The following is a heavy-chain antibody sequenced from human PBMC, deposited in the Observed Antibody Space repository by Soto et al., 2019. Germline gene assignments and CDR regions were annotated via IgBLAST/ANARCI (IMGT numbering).Heavy chain of an antibody. V-gene: IGHV3-48*02. CDR1: GFTFKINT. Sequence: VQLVESGGGLVQPGGSLRLSCAASGFTFKINTMNWVRQAPGKGLEWVSYISGSSSTIYYADSVQGRFTISRDNAKNSVFLQMNSLRDADTAVYYCATPSSAWLWNAFDIWGQGTMVTVSS. D-gene: IGHD6-25*01. J-gene: IGHJ3*02. CDR3: ATPSSAWLWNAFDI. CDR2: ISGSSSTI.